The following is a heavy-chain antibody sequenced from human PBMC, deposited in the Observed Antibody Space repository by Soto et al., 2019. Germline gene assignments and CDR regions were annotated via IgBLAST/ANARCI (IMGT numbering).Heavy chain of an antibody. CDR1: GGSISSYY. D-gene: IGHD3-16*02. V-gene: IGHV4-59*08. J-gene: IGHJ6*03. CDR3: ARLSYDYIWGSHRLDV. CDR2: IYYSGST. Sequence: SETLSLTCTVSGGSISSYYWSWIRQPPGKGLEWIGYIYYSGSTNYNPSLKSRVTISVDTSKNQFSLKLSSVTAADTAVYYCARLSYDYIWGSHRLDVWGKGTTVTVS.